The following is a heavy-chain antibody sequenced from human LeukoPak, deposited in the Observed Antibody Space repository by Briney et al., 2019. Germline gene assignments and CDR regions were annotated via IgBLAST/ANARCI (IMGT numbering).Heavy chain of an antibody. CDR3: ARLGADYFY. J-gene: IGHJ4*02. Sequence: SETLSLTCTVSGGSLSSYYWSWVRQPPGKGLEWIGYIYYSGSTNYNPSLKSRVTISVDTSQHQFSLKLGSVTAADTAVYYCARLGADYFYWGQGTLVTVSS. CDR1: GGSLSSYY. CDR2: IYYSGST. D-gene: IGHD2/OR15-2a*01. V-gene: IGHV4-59*01.